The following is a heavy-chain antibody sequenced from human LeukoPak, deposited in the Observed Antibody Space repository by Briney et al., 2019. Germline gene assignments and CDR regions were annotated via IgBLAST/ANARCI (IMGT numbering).Heavy chain of an antibody. CDR3: ARVKFNYGDHAFDI. CDR1: GYTFATYG. CDR2: INPNSGGT. V-gene: IGHV1-2*06. D-gene: IGHD4/OR15-4a*01. Sequence: GASVKVSCKASGYTFATYGISWVRQAPGQGLEWMGRINPNSGGTNYAQKFQGRVTMTRDTSISTAYMELSRLRSDDTAVYYCARVKFNYGDHAFDIWGQGTMVTVSS. J-gene: IGHJ3*02.